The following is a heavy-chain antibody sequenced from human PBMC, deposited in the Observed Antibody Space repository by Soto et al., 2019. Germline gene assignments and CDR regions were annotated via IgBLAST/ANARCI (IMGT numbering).Heavy chain of an antibody. CDR1: GYTLTELS. V-gene: IGHV1-24*01. D-gene: IGHD3-16*02. Sequence: QVQLVQSGAEVKQPGASVKVSCKVSGYTLTELSMHWVRQAPGKGLEWMGGFDPEDGETIYAQKFQGRVTMTEDTSTDTAYMELSSLRSEDTAVYYCATVSDLGELSLLYAFDIWGQGTMVTVSS. CDR3: ATVSDLGELSLLYAFDI. J-gene: IGHJ3*02. CDR2: FDPEDGET.